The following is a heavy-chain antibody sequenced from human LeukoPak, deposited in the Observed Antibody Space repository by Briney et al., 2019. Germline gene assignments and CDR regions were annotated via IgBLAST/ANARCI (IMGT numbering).Heavy chain of an antibody. J-gene: IGHJ4*02. Sequence: ASVRVSCKASGYTFASYGVSWVRQAPGQGLEWMGWISTYNADTDYAQKFQGRVTMTTETSTSTAYMELRSLTSDDTAVYYCARDPGQYYDILTGYYTPYYFDYWGQGTLVTVSP. V-gene: IGHV1-18*01. CDR1: GYTFASYG. CDR2: ISTYNADT. CDR3: ARDPGQYYDILTGYYTPYYFDY. D-gene: IGHD3-9*01.